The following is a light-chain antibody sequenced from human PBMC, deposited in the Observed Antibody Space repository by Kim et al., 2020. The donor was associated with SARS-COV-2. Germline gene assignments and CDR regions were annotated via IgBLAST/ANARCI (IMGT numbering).Light chain of an antibody. V-gene: IGLV1-51*01. CDR3: GTWDSSLSAGV. CDR2: DNN. CDR1: STNIGHNY. Sequence: GQKRTISCSGSSTNIGHNYVSCYQQLTGTAPKLLIYDNNKRPAGIPDPFSGSKSGTSATLGITGLQTGDAADYYCGTWDSSLSAGVFGGGTQLTVL. J-gene: IGLJ2*01.